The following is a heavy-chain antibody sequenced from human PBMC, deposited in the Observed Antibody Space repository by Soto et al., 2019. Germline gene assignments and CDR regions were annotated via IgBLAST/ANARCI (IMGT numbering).Heavy chain of an antibody. D-gene: IGHD2-2*01. CDR3: ARIYCSSTSCRHFDY. J-gene: IGHJ4*02. CDR2: INHSGST. CDR1: GGSFSGYY. Sequence: SETLSLTCAVYGGSFSGYYWSWIRQPPGKGLEWIGEINHSGSTNYNPSLKSRVTISVDTSKNQFSLKLSSVTAADTAVYYCARIYCSSTSCRHFDYWGQGTLVTVSS. V-gene: IGHV4-34*01.